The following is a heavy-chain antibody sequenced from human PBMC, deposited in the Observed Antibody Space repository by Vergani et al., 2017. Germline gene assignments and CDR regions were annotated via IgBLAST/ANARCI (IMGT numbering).Heavy chain of an antibody. CDR3: ARGIGDLPPYYYYYGMDV. CDR2: IWYDGSNK. CDR1: RFTFSSSS. D-gene: IGHD4-17*01. Sequence: VQLVESGGGVVQPGRSLRLSCAPSRFTFSSSSMNWVRQAPAKGLDWVAVIWYDGSNKYYADSVKGRFTISRDNSKNTLYLQMNSLRAEDTAVYYCARGIGDLPPYYYYYGMDVWGQGTTVTVSS. V-gene: IGHV3-33*08. J-gene: IGHJ6*02.